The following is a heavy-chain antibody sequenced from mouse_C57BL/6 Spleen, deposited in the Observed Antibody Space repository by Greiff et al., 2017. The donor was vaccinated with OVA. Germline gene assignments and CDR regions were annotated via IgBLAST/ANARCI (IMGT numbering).Heavy chain of an antibody. Sequence: QVQLQQPGAELVKPGASVKLSCKASGFTFTSYWMHWVKQRPGQGLEWIGMIHPTSGSTNYNETFKSKATLTGDKSSSTAYMQLSSLTSEDSAVYYGAPGNDWYFDVWGTGTTVTVSS. V-gene: IGHV1-64*01. CDR3: APGNDWYFDV. D-gene: IGHD2-1*01. J-gene: IGHJ1*03. CDR1: GFTFTSYW. CDR2: IHPTSGST.